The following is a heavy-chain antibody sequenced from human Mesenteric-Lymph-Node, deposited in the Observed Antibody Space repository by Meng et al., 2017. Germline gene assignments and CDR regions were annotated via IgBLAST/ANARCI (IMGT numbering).Heavy chain of an antibody. CDR3: ARDSSYSSSWYGYFQH. Sequence: GGSLRLSCAASGFTFSNSWMRWVCQPPEKGLEWVADIRCDGSDKSCVDSVRGRLTISRDNAKNSLYLQMNSLRAEDTAVYYCARDSSYSSSWYGYFQHWGQGTLVTVSS. CDR1: GFTFSNSW. V-gene: IGHV3-52*01. CDR2: IRCDGSDK. D-gene: IGHD6-13*01. J-gene: IGHJ1*01.